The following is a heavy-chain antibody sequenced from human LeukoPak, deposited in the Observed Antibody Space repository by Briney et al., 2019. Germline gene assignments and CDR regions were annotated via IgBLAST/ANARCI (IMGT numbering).Heavy chain of an antibody. CDR2: ISSSSSTI. CDR3: ARDGGIAAAGTDY. J-gene: IGHJ4*02. Sequence: PGGSPRLSCAASGFTFSSYSMNWVRQAPGKGLEWVSYISSSSSTIYYADSVKGRFTISRDNAKNSLYLQMNSLRAEDTAVYYCARDGGIAAAGTDYWGQGTLVTVSS. V-gene: IGHV3-48*01. CDR1: GFTFSSYS. D-gene: IGHD6-13*01.